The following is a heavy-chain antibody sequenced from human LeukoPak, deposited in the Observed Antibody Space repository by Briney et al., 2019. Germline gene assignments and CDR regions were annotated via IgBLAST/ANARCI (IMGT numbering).Heavy chain of an antibody. CDR3: AKDGEWLRWNGLEY. CDR1: GFTFSSYG. D-gene: IGHD5-12*01. Sequence: TGGSLRLSCAASGFTFSSYGMHWVRQAPGKGLEWVAFIRYDGSNKYYADSVKGRFAISRDNSKNTLYLQVNSLRAEDTAVYYCAKDGEWLRWNGLEYWGQGTLVTVSS. V-gene: IGHV3-30*02. CDR2: IRYDGSNK. J-gene: IGHJ4*02.